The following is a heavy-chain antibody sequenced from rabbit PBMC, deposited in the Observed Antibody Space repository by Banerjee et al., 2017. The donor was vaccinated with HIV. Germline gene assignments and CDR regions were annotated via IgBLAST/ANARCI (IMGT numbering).Heavy chain of an antibody. V-gene: IGHV1S40*01. D-gene: IGHD6-1*01. Sequence: QSLEESGGDLVKPGASLTLTCTASGFSFSSNYYMCWVRRAPGKGLEWIACIYAGSSGSTYYASWAKGRFTISKTSSTTVTLQMTSLTAADTATYFCARDGAYTYGYAGYAYATSPYGMDLWGPGTLVTVS. CDR1: GFSFSSNYY. J-gene: IGHJ6*01. CDR3: ARDGAYTYGYAGYAYATSPYGMDL. CDR2: IYAGSSGST.